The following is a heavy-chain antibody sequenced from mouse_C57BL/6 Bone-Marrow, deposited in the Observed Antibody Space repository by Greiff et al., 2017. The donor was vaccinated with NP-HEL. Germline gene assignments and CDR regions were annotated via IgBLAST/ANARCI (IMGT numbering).Heavy chain of an antibody. CDR2: IAPETGGT. CDR3: TRGCYGRPYYVDY. V-gene: IGHV1-15*01. D-gene: IGHD1-1*01. Sequence: VQLQESGAELVRPGASVTLSCKASGYTFTDYEMHWVKQTPVPGLEWIGAIAPETGGTAYNQKFKGKAILTAEKASSTAYMELRSLTSEDSAGYYCTRGCYGRPYYVDYWGQGTTLTVSS. J-gene: IGHJ2*01. CDR1: GYTFTDYE.